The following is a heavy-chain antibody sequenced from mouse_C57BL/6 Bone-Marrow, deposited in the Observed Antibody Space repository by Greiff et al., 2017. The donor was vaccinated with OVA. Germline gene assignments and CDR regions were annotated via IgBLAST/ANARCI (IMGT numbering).Heavy chain of an antibody. Sequence: QVHVKQSGAELVKPGASVKLSCKASGYTFTSYWMHWVKQRPGQGLEWIGMIHPNSGSTNYNEKFKSKATLTVDKSSSTAYMQLSSLTSEDSAVYYCARKIYYGNYWGQGTTLTVSS. CDR3: ARKIYYGNY. CDR1: GYTFTSYW. CDR2: IHPNSGST. J-gene: IGHJ2*01. D-gene: IGHD2-1*01. V-gene: IGHV1-64*01.